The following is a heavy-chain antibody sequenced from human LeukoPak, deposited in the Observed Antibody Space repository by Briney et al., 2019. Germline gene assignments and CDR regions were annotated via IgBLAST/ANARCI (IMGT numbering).Heavy chain of an antibody. CDR2: IWSDGSNR. Sequence: GGSLRLSCAASGFIYSHYGMHWVRQAPGKGLEWVAVIWSDGSNRFYAGSVKGRFTVSRDNSQNTLFLQMNSLRAEDTAMYYCARDAQRGFDYSNSLEYWGHGTLVTVSS. D-gene: IGHD4-11*01. V-gene: IGHV3-33*01. CDR3: ARDAQRGFDYSNSLEY. J-gene: IGHJ4*01. CDR1: GFIYSHYG.